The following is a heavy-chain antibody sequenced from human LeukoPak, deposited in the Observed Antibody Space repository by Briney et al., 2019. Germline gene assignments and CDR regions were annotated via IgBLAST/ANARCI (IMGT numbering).Heavy chain of an antibody. Sequence: KPSETLSLTCTVTGGSISSTSYYWGWIRQPPGKGLEWIGSIYYSGSTYYNPSLKSRVTISLATSKNQFSLKLSFVTAADTAVYYCARHRYSAYASSDYWGQGTLVTVSS. CDR1: GGSISSTSYY. V-gene: IGHV4-39*01. D-gene: IGHD5-12*01. CDR3: ARHRYSAYASSDY. J-gene: IGHJ4*02. CDR2: IYYSGST.